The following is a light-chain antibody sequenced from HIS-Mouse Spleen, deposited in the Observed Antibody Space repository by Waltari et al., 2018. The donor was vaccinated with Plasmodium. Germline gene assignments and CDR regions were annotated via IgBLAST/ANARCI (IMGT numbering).Light chain of an antibody. V-gene: IGLV3-1*01. CDR2: QDS. CDR1: QLGSKS. Sequence: SYELPQPPSVSVSPGQTASLTCTGAQLGSKSACWYHHKPCQSPVLVIYQDSNRPSGIPERFSGSNSGNTATLTISGTQAMDEADYYCQAWDSSTVVFGGGTKLTVL. J-gene: IGLJ2*01. CDR3: QAWDSSTVV.